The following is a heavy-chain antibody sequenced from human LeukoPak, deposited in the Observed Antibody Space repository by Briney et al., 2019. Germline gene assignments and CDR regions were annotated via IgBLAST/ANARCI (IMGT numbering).Heavy chain of an antibody. CDR3: AKDGCSSTSCSNRFDY. V-gene: IGHV3-43*02. CDR2: ISGDGGST. CDR1: GFTFDDYA. Sequence: GGSLRLSCAASGFTFDDYAMHCVRQAPGKGLEWVSLISGDGGSTYYADSVKGRFTISRDNSKNSLYLQMNSLRTEDTALYYCAKDGCSSTSCSNRFDYWGQGTLVTVSS. D-gene: IGHD2-2*01. J-gene: IGHJ4*02.